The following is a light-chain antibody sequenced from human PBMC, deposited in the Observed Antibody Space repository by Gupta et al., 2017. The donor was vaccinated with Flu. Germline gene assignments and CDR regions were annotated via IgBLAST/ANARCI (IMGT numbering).Light chain of an antibody. Sequence: DIQMAQSPSTLSASVGDRVTITCRASQSISSWVAWFQQRPGKAPKVLIYKAYSLQSGVPSRFRGSGSGTEFTLTISSLQPDDSATYYCQQYGSLPYTFGQGTKLEIK. V-gene: IGKV1-5*03. CDR1: QSISSW. CDR3: QQYGSLPYT. CDR2: KAY. J-gene: IGKJ2*01.